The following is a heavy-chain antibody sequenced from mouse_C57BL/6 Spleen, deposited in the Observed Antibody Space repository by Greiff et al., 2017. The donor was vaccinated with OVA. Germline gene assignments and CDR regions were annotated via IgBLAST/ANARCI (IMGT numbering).Heavy chain of an antibody. CDR3: ARSPYGNPDY. CDR2: IRNKANGYTT. Sequence: EVQLQESGGGLVQPGGSLSLSCAASGFTFTDYYMSWVRQPPGKALEWLGFIRNKANGYTTEYSASVKGRFTISRDNSQSILYLQMNALRAEDSATYYCARSPYGNPDYWGQGTTLTVSS. D-gene: IGHD2-1*01. V-gene: IGHV7-3*01. CDR1: GFTFTDYY. J-gene: IGHJ2*01.